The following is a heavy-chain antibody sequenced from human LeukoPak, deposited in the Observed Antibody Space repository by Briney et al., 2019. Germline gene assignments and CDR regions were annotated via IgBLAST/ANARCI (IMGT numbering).Heavy chain of an antibody. CDR3: ARLVVTARAYYFDY. CDR2: ISSSGSTI. D-gene: IGHD2-21*02. V-gene: IGHV3-11*01. Sequence: GGSLRLSCAASGFTFSDYYMSWIRQAPGKGLEWVSYISSSGSTIYYADSVKGRFTISRDNAKNSLYLQMNSLRAEDTAVYYCARLVVTARAYYFDYWGQGTLVTVSS. CDR1: GFTFSDYY. J-gene: IGHJ4*02.